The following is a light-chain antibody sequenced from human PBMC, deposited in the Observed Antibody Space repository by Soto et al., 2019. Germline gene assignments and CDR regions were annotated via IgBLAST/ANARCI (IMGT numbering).Light chain of an antibody. CDR3: QQYSNTPYT. V-gene: IGKV4-1*01. Sequence: DIVMTQSPDSLAVSLGEMATISCKSSQSVISSYSKKNYLAWYQQKAGQPPRLLIYWASTRASGVPDRFSGRGSGTDFTLTISGLQAEDVAVYYYQQYSNTPYTFGQGTKLEIK. J-gene: IGKJ2*01. CDR1: QSVISSYSKKNY. CDR2: WAS.